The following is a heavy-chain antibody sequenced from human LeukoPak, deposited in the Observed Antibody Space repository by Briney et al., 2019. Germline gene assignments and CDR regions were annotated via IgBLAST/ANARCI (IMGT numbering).Heavy chain of an antibody. CDR2: INHSGST. CDR3: ARSNTKVYDFWCGPRRNMDV. D-gene: IGHD3-3*01. Sequence: SETLSLTCAVYGGSFSGYYWSWIRQPPGKGLEWIGEINHSGSTNYNPSLKSRVTISVDTSKNQFSLKLSSVTAADTAVYYCARSNTKVYDFWCGPRRNMDVWGQGTTVTVSS. V-gene: IGHV4-34*01. J-gene: IGHJ6*02. CDR1: GGSFSGYY.